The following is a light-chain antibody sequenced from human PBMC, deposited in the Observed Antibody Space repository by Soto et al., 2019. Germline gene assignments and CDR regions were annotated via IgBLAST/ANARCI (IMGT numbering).Light chain of an antibody. Sequence: DIPMTQSPSTRSASVGDRVTVTCRASQGSRSWLAVYQQKPGTAPNLLIYESTKFAIGVPARFRGSGSGTLFTFTISSLQTEDIGTYYCQQYDILPINFGRGTRLEIK. CDR2: EST. CDR3: QQYDILPIN. V-gene: IGKV1-33*01. CDR1: QGSRSW. J-gene: IGKJ5*01.